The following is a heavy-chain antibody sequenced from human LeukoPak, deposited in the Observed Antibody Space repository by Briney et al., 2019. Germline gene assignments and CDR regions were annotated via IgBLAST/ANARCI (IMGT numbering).Heavy chain of an antibody. J-gene: IGHJ5*02. CDR1: GGPISSSSYY. V-gene: IGHV4-39*07. CDR3: ARVVAAGTTDWFDP. D-gene: IGHD6-13*01. Sequence: SETLSLTCTVSGGPISSSSYYWGWIRQPPGKGLEWIGSIYYSGSTYYNPSLKSRVTISVDTSKNQFSLKLSSVTAADTAVYYCARVVAAGTTDWFDPWGQGTLVTVSS. CDR2: IYYSGST.